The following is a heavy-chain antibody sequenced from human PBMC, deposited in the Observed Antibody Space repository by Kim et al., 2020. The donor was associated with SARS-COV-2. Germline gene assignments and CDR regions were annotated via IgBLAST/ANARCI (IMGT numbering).Heavy chain of an antibody. D-gene: IGHD3-16*02. CDR2: MKEDGSDT. Sequence: GGSLRLSCAASGFTFSNYWMSWVRQAPGKGLEWVASMKEDGSDTYYADSVKGRFTISRDNAKNSLYLQINSLTAEDTAVYYCATTSFLDYWGQGTLVTVS. J-gene: IGHJ4*02. V-gene: IGHV3-7*01. CDR3: ATTSFLDY. CDR1: GFTFSNYW.